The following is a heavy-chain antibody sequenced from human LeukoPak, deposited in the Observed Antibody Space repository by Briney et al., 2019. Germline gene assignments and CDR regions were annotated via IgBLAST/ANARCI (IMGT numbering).Heavy chain of an antibody. CDR2: IYPGDADN. Sequence: GESLKISCKGSGYSFTSYWIGWVRQMPGKGLEWMGSIYPGDADNRYSPSLQGQVTISADKPITTAYLQWSSLKASDTAMYYCARALGYCSRTSCSFDLWGQGTLVTVSS. D-gene: IGHD2-2*01. V-gene: IGHV5-51*01. CDR3: ARALGYCSRTSCSFDL. J-gene: IGHJ4*02. CDR1: GYSFTSYW.